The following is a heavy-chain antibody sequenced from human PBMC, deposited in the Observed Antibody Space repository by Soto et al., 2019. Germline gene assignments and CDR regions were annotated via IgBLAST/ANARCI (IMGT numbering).Heavy chain of an antibody. V-gene: IGHV4-34*01. CDR1: GGSFSGYY. D-gene: IGHD5-18*01. J-gene: IGHJ3*02. Sequence: SETLSLTCAVYGGSFSGYYWSWIRQPPGKGLEWIGEINHSGSTNYNPSLKSRVTISVDTSKNQFSLKLSSVTAADTAVYYCARGGRTWIQLWTDAFDIWGQWTMVTV. CDR2: INHSGST. CDR3: ARGGRTWIQLWTDAFDI.